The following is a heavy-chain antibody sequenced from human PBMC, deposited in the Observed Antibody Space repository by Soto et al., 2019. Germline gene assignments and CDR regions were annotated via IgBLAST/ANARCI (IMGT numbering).Heavy chain of an antibody. J-gene: IGHJ4*02. Sequence: GGSLRLSCAASGFIFSSYAMTWVRQAPGKGLVWVSSINSDGSSTSYADSLKGRFTFSRDNAKNTLYLQMNSLRAEDTAVYYCARSSTGYDYWGQGTLVTVSS. CDR3: ARSSTGYDY. CDR1: GFIFSSYA. D-gene: IGHD5-12*01. CDR2: INSDGSST. V-gene: IGHV3-74*01.